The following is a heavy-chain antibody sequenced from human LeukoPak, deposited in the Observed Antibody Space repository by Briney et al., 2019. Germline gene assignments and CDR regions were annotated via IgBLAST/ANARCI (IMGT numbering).Heavy chain of an antibody. CDR3: VRGWDSDRGSYGDY. V-gene: IGHV3-48*02. CDR2: ISRSSSSK. Sequence: GGSLRLSCAASGFTFSSYSMNWVRQAPGKGLEWVAYISRSSSSKHYADSVKGRFTISRDNAKNSLYLQMSSLRDEDTAVYYCVRGWDSDRGSYGDYWGQGTLVTVSS. J-gene: IGHJ4*02. CDR1: GFTFSSYS. D-gene: IGHD1-26*01.